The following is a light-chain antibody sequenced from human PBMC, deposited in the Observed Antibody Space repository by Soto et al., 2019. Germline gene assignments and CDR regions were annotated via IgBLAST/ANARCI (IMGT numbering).Light chain of an antibody. V-gene: IGLV2-14*03. CDR1: SSDVGGYDH. Sequence: QSALTQPASVSGSPGQSITISCTGTSSDVGGYDHVSWYQQHPGKAPKLIIYDVSIRPSGVSNRFSGSKSGNTASLAVSGLQAEDEADYYCSSYINNDTLVFGGGTKVTVL. CDR2: DVS. CDR3: SSYINNDTLV. J-gene: IGLJ3*02.